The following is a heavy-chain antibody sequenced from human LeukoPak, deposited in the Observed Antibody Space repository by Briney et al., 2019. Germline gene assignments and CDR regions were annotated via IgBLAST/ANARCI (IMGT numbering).Heavy chain of an antibody. Sequence: GGSLRLSCAASGFTFSSYAMSLVRQAPGKGLEWVSAISGSSGSTYYADSVKGRFTISRDNSKNTLYLQMNSLRAEDTAVYYCAKDGYSYGYTYYFDYWGQGTLVTVSS. V-gene: IGHV3-23*01. D-gene: IGHD5-18*01. CDR1: GFTFSSYA. CDR2: ISGSSGST. CDR3: AKDGYSYGYTYYFDY. J-gene: IGHJ4*02.